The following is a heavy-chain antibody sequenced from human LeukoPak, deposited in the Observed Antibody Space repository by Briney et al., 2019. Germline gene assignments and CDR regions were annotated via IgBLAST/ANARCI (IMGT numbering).Heavy chain of an antibody. Sequence: GGSLRLSCVASEFTVSKYWMHWVRQARGKGRVSVSRINNDGSRTTYADSVKGRFTISRDNAKNTVYLQMNNLREEDTAVYYCVRETDCTGGSCYLSRWLDPCGQGTLVTASS. CDR1: EFTVSKYW. D-gene: IGHD2-15*01. CDR3: VRETDCTGGSCYLSRWLDP. J-gene: IGHJ5*02. V-gene: IGHV3-74*01. CDR2: INNDGSRT.